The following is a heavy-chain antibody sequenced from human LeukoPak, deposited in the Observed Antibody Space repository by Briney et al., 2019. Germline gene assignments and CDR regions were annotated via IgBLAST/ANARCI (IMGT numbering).Heavy chain of an antibody. CDR1: GYTFTGYY. V-gene: IGHV1-2*02. CDR3: ARVASPWALYYHMDV. CDR2: INANGGGT. J-gene: IGHJ6*03. Sequence: ASVKVSCKASGYTFTGYYLHWVRQAPGQGLEWMGWINANGGGTKYAQKFQSRVTMTRDTSISTAYMELSRLTSDDTAVYYCARVASPWALYYHMDVWGKGTTVTVSS. D-gene: IGHD5-12*01.